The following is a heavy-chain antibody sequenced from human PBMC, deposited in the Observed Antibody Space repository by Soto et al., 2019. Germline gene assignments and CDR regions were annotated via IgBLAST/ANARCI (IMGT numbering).Heavy chain of an antibody. V-gene: IGHV4-31*03. CDR2: IYYSGST. J-gene: IGHJ5*02. CDR1: GGSISSGGYY. Sequence: SETLSLTXTVSGGSISSGGYYWSWIRQHPGKGLEWIGYIYYSGSTYYNPSLKSRVTISVDTSKNQFSLKLSSVTAADTAVYYCARGGYCSGGSCYSARFWFDPWGQGTLVTVSS. CDR3: ARGGYCSGGSCYSARFWFDP. D-gene: IGHD2-15*01.